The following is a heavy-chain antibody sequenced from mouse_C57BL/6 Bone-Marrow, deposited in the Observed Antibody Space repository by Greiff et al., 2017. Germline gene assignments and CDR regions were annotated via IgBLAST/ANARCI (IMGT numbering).Heavy chain of an antibody. J-gene: IGHJ4*01. Sequence: QVQLQQPGTELVKPGASVKLSCKASGYTFTSYWMHWVQQRPGQGLEWIGNINPSNGGTTYNEQFTSKATLTVDKSSSTADMQLRSLTSEDSAVYYCGRSGITTAPLAMDYWGQGTSVTVAS. V-gene: IGHV1-53*01. CDR2: INPSNGGT. D-gene: IGHD1-2*01. CDR3: GRSGITTAPLAMDY. CDR1: GYTFTSYW.